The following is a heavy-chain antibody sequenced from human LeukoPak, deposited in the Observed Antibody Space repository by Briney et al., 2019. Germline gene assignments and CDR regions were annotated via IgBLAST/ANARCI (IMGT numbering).Heavy chain of an antibody. CDR3: TSVGGLNYFWSGYSSY. CDR1: RYTLTGYH. Sequence: ASVKVSCKASRYTLTGYHIHCERQAPGQGLEWMGWINPNTGGTDYAQKFQVRVTMTRDTSITTAYMELTRLTSDDTAVYYCTSVGGLNYFWSGYSSYSGQGTLVTVSS. D-gene: IGHD3-3*01. V-gene: IGHV1-2*02. J-gene: IGHJ4*02. CDR2: INPNTGGT.